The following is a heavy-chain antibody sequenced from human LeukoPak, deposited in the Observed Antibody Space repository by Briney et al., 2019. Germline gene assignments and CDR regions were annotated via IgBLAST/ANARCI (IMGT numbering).Heavy chain of an antibody. Sequence: SETLSLTCTVSGGSIRSSYYYWGWIRQPPGKGLEWIGSIYYSGTTYYNPSLKSRVTISLDTSKNQLSLKLNSVTAADTAVYYCASQGYYDSSPFDPRGQGTLVTVSS. V-gene: IGHV4-39*01. CDR1: GGSIRSSYYY. CDR2: IYYSGTT. J-gene: IGHJ5*02. CDR3: ASQGYYDSSPFDP. D-gene: IGHD3-22*01.